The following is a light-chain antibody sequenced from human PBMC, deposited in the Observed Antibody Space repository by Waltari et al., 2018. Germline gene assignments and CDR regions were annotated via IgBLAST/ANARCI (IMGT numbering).Light chain of an antibody. V-gene: IGLV1-47*01. CDR1: NSNIGNNH. Sequence: QSVLTQPPSASETPGQRITLSCSGINSNIGNNHVSWYQQLPGTTPKLLIYGNHQRPSGVPDRFSGSKSGASASLAISGLRSEDEADYYCAVWDDSLSAVVFGGGTKLTV. CDR2: GNH. J-gene: IGLJ2*01. CDR3: AVWDDSLSAVV.